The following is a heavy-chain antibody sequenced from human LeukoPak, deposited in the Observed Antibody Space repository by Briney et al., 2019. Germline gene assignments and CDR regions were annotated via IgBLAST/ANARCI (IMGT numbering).Heavy chain of an antibody. CDR3: AKGKRYPDY. V-gene: IGHV3-7*03. Sequence: GGSLRLPCAASGFTFNNYWMTWVRQGPGKGLEWVANIKPGGNEKYYVDSVKGRFTISRDNAKNSLYLQMDSLRVEDTAVYYCAKGKRYPDYWGQGTLVTVSS. CDR2: IKPGGNEK. D-gene: IGHD1-1*01. J-gene: IGHJ4*02. CDR1: GFTFNNYW.